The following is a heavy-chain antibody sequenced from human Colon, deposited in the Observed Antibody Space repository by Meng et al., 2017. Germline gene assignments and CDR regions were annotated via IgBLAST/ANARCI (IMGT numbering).Heavy chain of an antibody. Sequence: GGSLRLSCAASGFPLDNYAMSWVRQAPGKGLDWVSTIRANGDTYYVDSVKGRFIISRDDSTNTLSLQMNGLRGDDSAVYFCATQNFDYWGQGTLVTVSS. V-gene: IGHV3-23*01. CDR3: ATQNFDY. CDR2: IRANGDT. J-gene: IGHJ4*02. CDR1: GFPLDNYA.